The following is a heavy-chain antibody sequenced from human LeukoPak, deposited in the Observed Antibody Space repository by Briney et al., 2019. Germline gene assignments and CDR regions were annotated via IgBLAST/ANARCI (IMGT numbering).Heavy chain of an antibody. Sequence: SETLSLTCAVYGGSFSGYYWSWIRQPPGKGLEWIGEINHSGSTNYNPSLKSRVTISVDTSKNQFSLKLSSVTAADTAVYYCARRFGYSSGWYYPYYYMDVWGKGTTVTISS. CDR1: GGSFSGYY. J-gene: IGHJ6*03. V-gene: IGHV4-34*01. CDR2: INHSGST. D-gene: IGHD6-19*01. CDR3: ARRFGYSSGWYYPYYYMDV.